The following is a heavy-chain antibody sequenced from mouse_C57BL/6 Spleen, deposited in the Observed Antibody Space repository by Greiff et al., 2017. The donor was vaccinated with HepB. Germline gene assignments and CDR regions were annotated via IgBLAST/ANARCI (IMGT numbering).Heavy chain of an antibody. Sequence: QVQLKQSGAELAKPGASVKLSCKASGYTFTSYWMHWVKQRPGQGLEWIGYINPSSGYTKYNQKFKDKATLTADKSSSPAYMQLSSLTYEDSAVYYCARSITTVVATPAYWGQGTLVTVSA. CDR3: ARSITTVVATPAY. D-gene: IGHD1-1*01. CDR1: GYTFTSYW. CDR2: INPSSGYT. J-gene: IGHJ3*01. V-gene: IGHV1-7*01.